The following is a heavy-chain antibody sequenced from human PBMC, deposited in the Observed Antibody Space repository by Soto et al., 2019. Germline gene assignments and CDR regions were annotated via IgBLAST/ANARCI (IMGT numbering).Heavy chain of an antibody. D-gene: IGHD2-15*01. Sequence: SETLSLTCTVSGGSISSSSYYWGWIRQPPGKGLEWIGSIYYSGSTYYNPSLKSRVTISVDTSKNQFSLKLSSVTAADTAVYYCARRQRWVVVVADTPYYYYGMDVWGQGTTVTVSS. CDR2: IYYSGST. V-gene: IGHV4-39*01. CDR3: ARRQRWVVVVADTPYYYYGMDV. J-gene: IGHJ6*02. CDR1: GGSISSSSYY.